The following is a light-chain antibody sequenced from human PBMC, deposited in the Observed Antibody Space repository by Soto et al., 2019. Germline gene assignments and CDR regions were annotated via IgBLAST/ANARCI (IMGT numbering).Light chain of an antibody. CDR2: GAS. Sequence: IVLAHSTATVRGAGGGRTARCSRASQSVGSNLAWYQKKPGQAPRLLIYGASSRATGIPDRFSGSGSGTDITLTISRLEPEDFAVYYCQQYGSSLTFGGGTKVDIK. J-gene: IGKJ4*01. V-gene: IGKV3-20*01. CDR1: QSVGSN. CDR3: QQYGSSLT.